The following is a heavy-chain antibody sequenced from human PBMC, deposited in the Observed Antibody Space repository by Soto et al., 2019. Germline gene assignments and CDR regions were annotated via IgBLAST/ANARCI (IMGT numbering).Heavy chain of an antibody. CDR3: AGPYSSSSGLGY. J-gene: IGHJ4*02. CDR2: MNPNSGNT. V-gene: IGHV1-8*01. Sequence: GASVKASCKASRYTFTSYDINWVRQATGQGLEWMGWMNPNSGNTGYAQKFQGRVTMTRNTSISTAYMELSSLRSEDTAVYYCAGPYSSSSGLGYWGQGTLVTVSS. CDR1: RYTFTSYD. D-gene: IGHD6-6*01.